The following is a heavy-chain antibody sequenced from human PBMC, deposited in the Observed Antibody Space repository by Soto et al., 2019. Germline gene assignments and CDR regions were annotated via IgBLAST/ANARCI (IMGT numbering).Heavy chain of an antibody. V-gene: IGHV1-18*01. CDR3: ARDIAYSSGWYQTTPFDY. D-gene: IGHD6-19*01. CDR1: GYTFTSYG. J-gene: IGHJ4*02. CDR2: ISAYNGNT. Sequence: ASVKVSCKASGYTFTSYGISWVRQAPGQGLEWMGWISAYNGNTNYAQKLQGRVTMTTDTSTSTAYMELRSLRSDDTAVYYCARDIAYSSGWYQTTPFDYWGQGTLVTVSS.